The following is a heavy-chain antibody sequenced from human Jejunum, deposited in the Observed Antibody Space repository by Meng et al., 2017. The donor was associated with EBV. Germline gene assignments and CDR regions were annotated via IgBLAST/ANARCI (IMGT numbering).Heavy chain of an antibody. J-gene: IGHJ4*02. CDR1: GGSISDNDW. D-gene: IGHD3-22*01. Sequence: QVQLQESGPRLETPSGTLSLTCVVSGGSISDNDWWSWVRQPPGKGLEWLGEIYHGGGTNYNPSLESRVTISVDKSKNQFSLKLNSVTVADTAVYYCAGNGYYALEYWGPGILVTASS. V-gene: IGHV4-4*02. CDR3: AGNGYYALEY. CDR2: IYHGGGT.